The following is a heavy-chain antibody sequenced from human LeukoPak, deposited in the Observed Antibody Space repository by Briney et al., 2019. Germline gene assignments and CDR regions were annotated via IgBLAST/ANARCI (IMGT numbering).Heavy chain of an antibody. V-gene: IGHV1-46*01. CDR3: ARALPHRRLMDTTMEQHWFDH. J-gene: IGHJ5*02. CDR1: GYTFTSYY. Sequence: GASVKVSCKECGYTFTSYYMHWVRQPPGQEGEGMGIINPSGGSTRYAQKFQGRVTMTRDMYTSTVYMELSSLRSEDTAVYYCARALPHRRLMDTTMEQHWFDHWGQGTLVTVSS. D-gene: IGHD5-18*01. CDR2: INPSGGST.